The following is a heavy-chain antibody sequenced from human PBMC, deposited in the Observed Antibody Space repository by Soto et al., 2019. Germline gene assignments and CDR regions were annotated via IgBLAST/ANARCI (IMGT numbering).Heavy chain of an antibody. CDR2: INHSGST. J-gene: IGHJ4*02. V-gene: IGHV4-34*01. CDR3: ARERRAAAGLTDYFDY. CDR1: GGSFSGYY. Sequence: SETLSLTCAVYGGSFSGYYWSWIRQPPGKGLEWIGEINHSGSTNYNPSLKSRVTISVDASKNQFSLKLSSVTAADTAVYYCARERRAAAGLTDYFDYWGQGTLVTVSS. D-gene: IGHD6-13*01.